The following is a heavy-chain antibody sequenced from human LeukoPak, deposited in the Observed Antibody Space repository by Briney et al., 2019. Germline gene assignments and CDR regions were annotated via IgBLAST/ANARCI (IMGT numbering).Heavy chain of an antibody. CDR2: IYYSGST. CDR1: GGSISSSSYY. CDR3: ARASEDSSGWYDRFDY. D-gene: IGHD6-19*01. Sequence: SETLSLTCSVSGGSISSSSYYWGWIRQPPGKGLEWIGSIYYSGSTYYNPSLKSRVTISVDKSKNQFSLKLSSVTAADTAVYYCARASEDSSGWYDRFDYWGQGTLVTVSS. J-gene: IGHJ4*02. V-gene: IGHV4-39*07.